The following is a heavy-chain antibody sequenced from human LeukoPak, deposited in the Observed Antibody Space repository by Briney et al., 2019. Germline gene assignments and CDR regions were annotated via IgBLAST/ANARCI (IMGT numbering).Heavy chain of an antibody. CDR2: IIPIFGTA. Sequence: SVKVSCKASGGTFSSYAISWVRQAPGQGLEWMGGIIPIFGTANYAQKFQGRVTITADESTSTAYMELSSLRSEDTAVYYCATDLGVYYDSSGLNNYWGQGTLVTVPS. V-gene: IGHV1-69*01. D-gene: IGHD3-22*01. CDR1: GGTFSSYA. J-gene: IGHJ4*02. CDR3: ATDLGVYYDSSGLNNY.